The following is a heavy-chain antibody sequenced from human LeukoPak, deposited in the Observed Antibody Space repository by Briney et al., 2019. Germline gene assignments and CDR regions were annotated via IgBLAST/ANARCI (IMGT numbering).Heavy chain of an antibody. CDR3: ARGWYPSGREVTHSQYYYMDV. V-gene: IGHV1-2*02. Sequence: ASANVSCKSSVYTFTGYYMHWVRQAPGQGLEWMGWINPNSGGTNYAQKFQGRVTMTRDTSISTAYMELSRLRSEDTAVYYCARGWYPSGREVTHSQYYYMDVWGKGSTITVSS. CDR1: VYTFTGYY. CDR2: INPNSGGT. D-gene: IGHD6-13*01. J-gene: IGHJ6*03.